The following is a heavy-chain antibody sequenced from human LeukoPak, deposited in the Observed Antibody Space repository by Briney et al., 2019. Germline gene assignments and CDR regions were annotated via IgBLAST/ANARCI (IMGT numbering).Heavy chain of an antibody. CDR3: ARHLCPYYDSSGYYDYYGMDV. Sequence: SETLSLTCTVSGGSISSYYWSWLRQPPGKGLEWIGYIYYSGSTNYNPSLKSRVTISVDTSKNQFSLKLSSVTAADTAVYYCARHLCPYYDSSGYYDYYGMDVWGQGTTVTVSS. V-gene: IGHV4-59*08. D-gene: IGHD3-22*01. CDR1: GGSISSYY. CDR2: IYYSGST. J-gene: IGHJ6*02.